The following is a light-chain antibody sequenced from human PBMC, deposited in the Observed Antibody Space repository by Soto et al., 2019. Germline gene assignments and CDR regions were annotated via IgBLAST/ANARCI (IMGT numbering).Light chain of an antibody. CDR1: RSVLFTSNDKSF. J-gene: IGKJ4*02. Sequence: DIVMTQSPDSLAVSLGERATINCRSSRSVLFTSNDKSFVAWYQQKPGQSPKLLINWASTREPGVPDRFSGSGSWTEFNLNINSLLAEAVATYYCQPFFYCPSFGEGTKVEL. CDR2: WAS. V-gene: IGKV4-1*01. CDR3: QPFFYCPS.